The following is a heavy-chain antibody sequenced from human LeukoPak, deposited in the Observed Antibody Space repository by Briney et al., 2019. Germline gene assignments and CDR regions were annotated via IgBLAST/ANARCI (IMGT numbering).Heavy chain of an antibody. J-gene: IGHJ3*01. CDR1: GDSMSSYY. CDR3: SRGGSYYRAMM. CDR2: IYYSGAT. V-gene: IGHV4-59*01. Sequence: PSETLSLTCSVSGDSMSSYYWSWIRQPPGKGLEWIGYIYYSGATSYNPSLKSRVTISIDTSKNQFSLNLGSATAADTAMYYCSRGGSYYRAMMWGQGTMAAVSS. D-gene: IGHD3-10*01.